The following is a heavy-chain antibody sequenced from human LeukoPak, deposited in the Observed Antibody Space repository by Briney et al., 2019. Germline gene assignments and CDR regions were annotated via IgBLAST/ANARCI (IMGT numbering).Heavy chain of an antibody. CDR2: ISPDGSTT. D-gene: IGHD2-2*01. CDR1: GFTFSSYW. J-gene: IGHJ4*02. Sequence: GGSLRLSCAASGFTFSSYWMHWVRQAPGKGLVWVSRISPDGSTTGHADSVKGRFTTSRDNAKNSLSLQMNSLRAEDTAVYYCARGRYSSRSGGYYFDIWGQGTLVTVSS. V-gene: IGHV3-74*01. CDR3: ARGRYSSRSGGYYFDI.